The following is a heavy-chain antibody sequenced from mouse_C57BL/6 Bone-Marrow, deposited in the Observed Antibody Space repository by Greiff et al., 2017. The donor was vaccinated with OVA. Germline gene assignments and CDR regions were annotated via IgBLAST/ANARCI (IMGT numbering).Heavy chain of an antibody. V-gene: IGHV1-4*01. CDR2: INPSSGYT. CDR3: SRGRNGFDY. Sequence: VQLQQSGAELARPGASVKMSCKASGYTFTSYSMHWVKQRPGQGLEWIGYINPSSGYTKYNQKFKDKATLPADKSSSTAYMQLSSLTSEDSAVYYCSRGRNGFDYWGQGTTLTVSS. J-gene: IGHJ2*01. CDR1: GYTFTSYS.